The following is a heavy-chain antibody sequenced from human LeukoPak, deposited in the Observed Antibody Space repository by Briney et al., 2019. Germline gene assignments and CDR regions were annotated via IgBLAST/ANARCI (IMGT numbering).Heavy chain of an antibody. J-gene: IGHJ4*02. Sequence: GGSLRLSCAASGFTFNNYAMSWVRQAPGKGLEWVSAISDNGGDTKYADSVKGRFAISRDNSKNTLYLQMNSLRVEDTAIYYCGKDWKLDYWGQGALVTVSS. CDR2: ISDNGGDT. CDR3: GKDWKLDY. CDR1: GFTFNNYA. D-gene: IGHD1-1*01. V-gene: IGHV3-23*01.